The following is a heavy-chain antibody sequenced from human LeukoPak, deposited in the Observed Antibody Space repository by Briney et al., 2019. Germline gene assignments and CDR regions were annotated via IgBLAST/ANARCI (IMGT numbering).Heavy chain of an antibody. Sequence: SETLSLTCTVSGGSISSYYWSWIRQPPGKGLEYIGYIYYSGSTNYNPSLKSRVTISVDTSKNQFSLKLSSVTAADTAVYYCARGSSSTSPLRYYYYMDVWGKGTTVIISS. D-gene: IGHD2-2*01. V-gene: IGHV4-59*12. J-gene: IGHJ6*03. CDR2: IYYSGST. CDR3: ARGSSSTSPLRYYYYMDV. CDR1: GGSISSYY.